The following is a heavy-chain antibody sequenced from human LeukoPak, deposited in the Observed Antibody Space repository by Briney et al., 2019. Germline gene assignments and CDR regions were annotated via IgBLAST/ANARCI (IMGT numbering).Heavy chain of an antibody. V-gene: IGHV4-39*01. CDR2: IYNSGST. J-gene: IGHJ4*02. Sequence: SETLSLTCTVSGGSITSSSYYWGWIRQPPGKGLEWIGSIYNSGSTYYNPSLKGRVTISVDTSKNQLSLMLSSVTAADTAVYYCARHDPDTSGYYFDYWSQGTLVTVSS. D-gene: IGHD3-22*01. CDR3: ARHDPDTSGYYFDY. CDR1: GGSITSSSYY.